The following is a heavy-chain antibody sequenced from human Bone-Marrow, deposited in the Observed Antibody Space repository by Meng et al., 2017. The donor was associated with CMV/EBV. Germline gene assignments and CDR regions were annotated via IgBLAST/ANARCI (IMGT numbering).Heavy chain of an antibody. CDR3: ARRGSGSYSVYYYGMDV. CDR2: ISSSSSYI. CDR1: GFTFSSYS. Sequence: GESLKISCAASGFTFSSYSMNWVRQAPGKGLEWVSSISSSSSYIYYADSVKGRFTISRDNAKNSLYLQMNSLRAEDTAVYYCARRGSGSYSVYYYGMDVWGQGTTDAVSS. D-gene: IGHD3-10*01. V-gene: IGHV3-21*01. J-gene: IGHJ6*02.